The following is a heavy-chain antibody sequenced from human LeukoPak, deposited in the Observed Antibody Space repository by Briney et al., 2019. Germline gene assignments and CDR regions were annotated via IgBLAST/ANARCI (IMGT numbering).Heavy chain of an antibody. D-gene: IGHD6-6*01. J-gene: IGHJ4*02. CDR3: ARVPYRSHSSSPI. CDR1: GGTFSSYA. Sequence: GASVKVSCKASGGTFSSYAISWVRQAPGQGLEWMGGIIPIFGTANYAQKFQGRVTITTDESTSTAYVELSSLRSEDTAVYYCARVPYRSHSSSPIWGQGTLVTVSS. CDR2: IIPIFGTA. V-gene: IGHV1-69*05.